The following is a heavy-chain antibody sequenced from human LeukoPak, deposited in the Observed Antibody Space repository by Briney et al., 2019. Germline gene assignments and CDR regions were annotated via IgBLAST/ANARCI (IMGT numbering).Heavy chain of an antibody. J-gene: IGHJ4*02. CDR2: IYPGDSDT. CDR1: GYSFTSYW. V-gene: IGHV5-51*01. Sequence: GESLKISCKGSGYSFTSYWIGWVRQMPGKGLEWMGIIYPGDSDTRYSPSFQGQVTISADKSISTAYLQWSSLKASDTAMYYCARWHYDYVWGSYRYSSGVVDYWGQGTLVTVYS. CDR3: ARWHYDYVWGSYRYSSGVVDY. D-gene: IGHD3-16*02.